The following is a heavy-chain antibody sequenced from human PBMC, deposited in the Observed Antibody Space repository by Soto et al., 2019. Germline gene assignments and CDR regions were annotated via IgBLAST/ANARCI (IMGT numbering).Heavy chain of an antibody. J-gene: IGHJ4*02. D-gene: IGHD5-12*01. CDR2: ISIFNGDT. Sequence: GASVKVSCKASGYTFTSYIVTWVRQAPGQGLEWMGRISIFNGDTDYVQKIQGRVTMTANTSTNTAYLELRSLRSDDTAVYYCARGNVCGYSGYDCLGYWGQGTLVTVSS. V-gene: IGHV1-18*01. CDR3: ARGNVCGYSGYDCLGY. CDR1: GYTFTSYI.